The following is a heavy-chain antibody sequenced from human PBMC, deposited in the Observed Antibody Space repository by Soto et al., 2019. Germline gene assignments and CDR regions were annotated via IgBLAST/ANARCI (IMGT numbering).Heavy chain of an antibody. Sequence: PGGSLRLSCAASGFTFSSYAMSWVRQAPGKGLEWVSAISGSGGNTYYADSVKGRFTISRDNSKNTLYLQMNSLRAEDTAVYYCAKGLGYSSSWFDYWGQGTLVTVSS. D-gene: IGHD6-13*01. CDR1: GFTFSSYA. CDR2: ISGSGGNT. J-gene: IGHJ4*02. V-gene: IGHV3-23*01. CDR3: AKGLGYSSSWFDY.